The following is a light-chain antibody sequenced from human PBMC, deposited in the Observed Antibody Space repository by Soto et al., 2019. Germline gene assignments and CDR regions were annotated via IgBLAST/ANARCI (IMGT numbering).Light chain of an antibody. CDR1: SSDVGGYNY. CDR2: EVS. Sequence: QSALTQPASVSGSPGQSITISCTGTSSDVGGYNYVSWYQQHPGKGPKLMIYEVSNRPSGVSNRFSGSKSGNTATLTISGLQAEDEADYYCSSYTSTTTRVFGTGTK. V-gene: IGLV2-14*03. CDR3: SSYTSTTTRV. J-gene: IGLJ1*01.